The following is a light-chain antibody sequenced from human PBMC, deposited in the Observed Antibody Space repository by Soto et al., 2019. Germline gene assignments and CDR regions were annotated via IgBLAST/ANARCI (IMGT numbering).Light chain of an antibody. Sequence: QSALTQPPSVSGSLEQSVTISCTGTGSDVANYKRVSWYQQSPATAPKLIIYEVTSRSSGVPARFSGSKSGNTASLTISGIQAEDEAVYFCGLYTSGYTWVFGGGTKLTVL. CDR1: GSDVANYKR. V-gene: IGLV2-18*01. CDR3: GLYTSGYTWV. J-gene: IGLJ2*01. CDR2: EVT.